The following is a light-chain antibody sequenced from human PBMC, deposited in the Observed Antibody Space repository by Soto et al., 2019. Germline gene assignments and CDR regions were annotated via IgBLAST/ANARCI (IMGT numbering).Light chain of an antibody. CDR1: SSDIGSHY. Sequence: QSVLPQPPSASGTPGQSLTISCAGSSSDIGSHYDYCYQHHPGPAPKLLSFRDGRRPSGVPDRFFGSKSGTSASLAITGLRSEDEAHYYCSVWVASWDGWVCGGGTKLTVL. V-gene: IGLV1-47*01. J-gene: IGLJ3*02. CDR2: RDG. CDR3: SVWVASWDGWV.